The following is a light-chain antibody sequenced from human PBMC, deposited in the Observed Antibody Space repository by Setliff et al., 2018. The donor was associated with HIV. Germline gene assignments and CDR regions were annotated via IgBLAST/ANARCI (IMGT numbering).Light chain of an antibody. CDR3: CSYAGSSSRYV. V-gene: IGLV2-23*02. Sequence: QSVLTQPASVSGSPGQSITISCTGTSRDIGSYNLVSWYQQHPGKAPKLLIYEVSKWPSGVSNRFSGSKSGNTASLTISGLQAEDEADYYCCSYAGSSSRYVFGTGTKVTV. J-gene: IGLJ1*01. CDR2: EVS. CDR1: SRDIGSYNL.